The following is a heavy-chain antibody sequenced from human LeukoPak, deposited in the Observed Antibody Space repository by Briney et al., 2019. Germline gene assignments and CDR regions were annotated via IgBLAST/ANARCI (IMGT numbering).Heavy chain of an antibody. Sequence: GGSLRLSCAASGFTFSNYWMYWVRQAPGKGLVWVSRIISDGSRTTYADSVKGRFTISRDNAKNTLYLQMNSLRAEDTAVYYCARPDYYYYYTDVWGKGTTVTVSS. V-gene: IGHV3-74*01. CDR1: GFTFSNYW. J-gene: IGHJ6*03. CDR3: ARPDYYYYYTDV. CDR2: IISDGSRT.